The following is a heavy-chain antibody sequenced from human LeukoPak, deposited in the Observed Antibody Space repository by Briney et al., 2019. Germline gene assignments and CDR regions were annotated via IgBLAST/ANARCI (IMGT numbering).Heavy chain of an antibody. CDR1: GGSISSGSYY. CDR3: ARVAYYGVVRIFDY. V-gene: IGHV4-61*02. J-gene: IGHJ4*02. CDR2: IYTSGST. D-gene: IGHD3-10*01. Sequence: PSQTLSLTCTVSGGSISSGSYYWGWIRQPAGKGRECIGRIYTSGSTNYNPSLKSRVTISVDTSKNQFSLKLSSVTAADTAVYYCARVAYYGVVRIFDYWGQGTLVTVSS.